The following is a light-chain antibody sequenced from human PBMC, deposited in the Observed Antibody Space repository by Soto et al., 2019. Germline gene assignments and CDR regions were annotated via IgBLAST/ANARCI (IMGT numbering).Light chain of an antibody. J-gene: IGKJ1*01. Sequence: ELVMTQSPATLSVSPGARATLSCRASQSVSTNLAWYQQKPGQGPRLLMYDTSTRATGIPARFSVIVSGTELTLTIRSLQSDDGEVYDGQHYNNWPWTVGQGTKVEIK. CDR1: QSVSTN. CDR2: DTS. CDR3: QHYNNWPWT. V-gene: IGKV3-15*01.